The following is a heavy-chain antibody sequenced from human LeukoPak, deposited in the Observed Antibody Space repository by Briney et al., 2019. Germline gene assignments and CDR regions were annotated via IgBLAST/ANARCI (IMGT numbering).Heavy chain of an antibody. V-gene: IGHV4-39*01. D-gene: IGHD3-10*01. J-gene: IGHJ5*02. CDR2: IYYSGST. CDR3: ARTMVRARKWFDP. Sequence: PSETLSFTCTVSGGSISSSSYYWGWIRQPPGKGLEWIGSIYYSGSTYYNPSLKSRVTISVDTSKNQFSLKLSSVTAADTAVYYCARTMVRARKWFDPWGQGTLVTVSS. CDR1: GGSISSSSYY.